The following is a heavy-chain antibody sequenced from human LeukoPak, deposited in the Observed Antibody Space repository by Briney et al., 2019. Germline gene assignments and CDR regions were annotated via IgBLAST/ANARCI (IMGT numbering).Heavy chain of an antibody. V-gene: IGHV1-18*01. CDR3: ARTREWLPRGPEYFQH. D-gene: IGHD6-19*01. Sequence: ASVKVSCKASGYTFTSYGISWVRQAPGQGLEWMGWISAYNGNTNYAQKLQGRVTMTTDTSTSTAYMELRSLRSDDTAVYYCARTREWLPRGPEYFQHWGQGTLVTVSS. CDR1: GYTFTSYG. J-gene: IGHJ1*01. CDR2: ISAYNGNT.